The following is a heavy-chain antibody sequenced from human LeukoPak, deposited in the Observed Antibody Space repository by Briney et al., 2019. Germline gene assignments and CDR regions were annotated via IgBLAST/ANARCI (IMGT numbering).Heavy chain of an antibody. D-gene: IGHD5-12*01. J-gene: IGHJ4*02. CDR3: ASYRGYSGYDAPSYFDF. CDR2: IYFTAST. V-gene: IGHV4-39*01. CDR1: GDSISSNSYY. Sequence: SETLSLTCTVSGDSISSNSYYWGWLRQPPGKGLEWIADIYFTASTYYTPSLKSRVTISTDTSKNQLSLRLSSVTAADTAVYYCASYRGYSGYDAPSYFDFWGQGTLVTVSS.